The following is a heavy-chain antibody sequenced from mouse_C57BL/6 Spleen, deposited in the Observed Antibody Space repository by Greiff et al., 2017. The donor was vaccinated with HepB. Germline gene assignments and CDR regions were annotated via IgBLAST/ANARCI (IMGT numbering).Heavy chain of an antibody. CDR2: IYPGSGNT. CDR1: GYSFTSYY. D-gene: IGHD1-1*01. V-gene: IGHV1-66*01. CDR3: ARLGIFQSSITTG. J-gene: IGHJ2*01. Sequence: LVESGPELVKPGASVKISCKASGYSFTSYYIHWVKQRPGQGLEWIGWIYPGSGNTKYNEKFKGKATLTADTSSSTAYMQLSSLTSEDSAVYYCARLGIFQSSITTGWGQGTTLTVSS.